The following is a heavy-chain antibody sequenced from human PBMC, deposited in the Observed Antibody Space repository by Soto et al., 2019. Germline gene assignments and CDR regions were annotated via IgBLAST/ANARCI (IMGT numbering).Heavy chain of an antibody. Sequence: TLSLTCAVSGGSISGGGFSWSWIRQPPGKGLEWIGYILHTGGTQYNPSLKSRVSMSVDKSKNQFSLHLTSVTAADTAVYYCARLQFGEGFDYWGQGALVTVSP. J-gene: IGHJ4*02. CDR2: ILHTGGT. CDR1: GGSISGGGFS. V-gene: IGHV4-30-2*01. CDR3: ARLQFGEGFDY. D-gene: IGHD3-10*01.